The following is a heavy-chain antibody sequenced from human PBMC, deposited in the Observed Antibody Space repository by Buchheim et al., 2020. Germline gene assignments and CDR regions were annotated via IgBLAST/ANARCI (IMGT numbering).Heavy chain of an antibody. CDR1: GGSISSTNW. D-gene: IGHD4-17*01. CDR2: IHQNGND. V-gene: IGHV4-4*02. Sequence: QVQLQESGPGLVKPSGTLSLTCTVFGGSISSTNWWIWVRQPPGKGLEWIAEIHQNGNDNYNPSLKSRLTISLDKSKNQFSLELNSVTAADTAVYYCTRGYGDPVDFWGQGTL. J-gene: IGHJ4*02. CDR3: TRGYGDPVDF.